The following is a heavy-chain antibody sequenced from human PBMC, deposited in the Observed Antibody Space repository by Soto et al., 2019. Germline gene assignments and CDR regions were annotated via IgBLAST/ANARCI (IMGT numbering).Heavy chain of an antibody. CDR2: ISSNGGST. CDR3: VKGANWNLDY. Sequence: PGGSLRLSCSASGFTFSSYAMHWFRQAPGKGLEYVSAISSNGGSTYYADSVKGRFTISRDNSKNTLYLQMSSLRAEDTAVYYCVKGANWNLDYWGQGTLVTVSS. D-gene: IGHD1-20*01. CDR1: GFTFSSYA. V-gene: IGHV3-64D*06. J-gene: IGHJ4*02.